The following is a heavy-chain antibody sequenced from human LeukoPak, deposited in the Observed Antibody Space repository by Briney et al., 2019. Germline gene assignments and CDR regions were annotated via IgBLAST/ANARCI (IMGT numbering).Heavy chain of an antibody. Sequence: GGSLRLSCGASGFTFSDYSMNWVRQARGKGLEWISYISSGATTTYYADFVKGRFTISRDNSKNTLYLQMNSLRAEDTAVYYCAKDRWSGHDAFDIWGQGTMVTVSS. CDR3: AKDRWSGHDAFDI. CDR2: ISSGATTT. D-gene: IGHD3/OR15-3a*01. V-gene: IGHV3-48*01. CDR1: GFTFSDYS. J-gene: IGHJ3*02.